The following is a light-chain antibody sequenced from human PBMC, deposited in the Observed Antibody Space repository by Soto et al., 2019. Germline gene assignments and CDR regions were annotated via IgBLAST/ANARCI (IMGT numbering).Light chain of an antibody. J-gene: IGKJ2*03. CDR2: WAS. Sequence: DIVMTQSPDSLAVSLGERATINCKSSQNLFYTSNEKNSLAWYQQRPGQPPKLLIYWASTRESGVPDRFSGNGSWTDFPPSISSLQAEDMAIYYCQQYSVAPYSFGQGTKVEIK. CDR1: QNLFYTSNEKNS. CDR3: QQYSVAPYS. V-gene: IGKV4-1*01.